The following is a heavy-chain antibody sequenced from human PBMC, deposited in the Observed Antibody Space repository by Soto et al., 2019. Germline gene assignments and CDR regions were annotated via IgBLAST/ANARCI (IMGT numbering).Heavy chain of an antibody. J-gene: IGHJ6*03. CDR2: ISAYNGNT. D-gene: IGHD6-13*01. CDR3: ARDVPCRECIAAADDYYYYMDV. Sequence: ASVKVSCKASGYTFTSYGISWVRQAPGQGLEWMGWISAYNGNTNYAQKLQGRVTMTKDTSTGTAYMELRSLRSDDTAVHYCARDVPCRECIAAADDYYYYMDVWGKGTTVTVSS. V-gene: IGHV1-18*01. CDR1: GYTFTSYG.